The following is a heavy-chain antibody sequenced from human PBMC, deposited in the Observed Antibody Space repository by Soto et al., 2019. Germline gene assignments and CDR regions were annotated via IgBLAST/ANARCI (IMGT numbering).Heavy chain of an antibody. CDR3: ARDSYDFWSGYYEDYYYYGMDV. V-gene: IGHV1-18*01. CDR2: ISAYNGNT. D-gene: IGHD3-3*01. J-gene: IGHJ6*02. CDR1: GYTFTSYG. Sequence: ASVKVSCKASGYTFTSYGISWVRQAPGQGLEWMGWISAYNGNTNYAQKLQGRVTMTTDTCTSTAYLEPRSLRSDDTAVYYWARDSYDFWSGYYEDYYYYGMDVWGQGTTVTVSS.